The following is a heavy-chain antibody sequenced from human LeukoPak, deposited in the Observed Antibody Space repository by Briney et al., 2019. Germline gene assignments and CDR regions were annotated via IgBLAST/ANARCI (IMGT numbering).Heavy chain of an antibody. D-gene: IGHD2-15*01. CDR3: ARDRLYCSGARCYRWFDP. CDR1: GFASSNYA. J-gene: IGHJ5*01. V-gene: IGHV3-30-3*01. CDR2: IPFDGSKK. Sequence: GASLRLSCAGSGFASSNYAMHWVRQAPGKGLEYVAFIPFDGSKKYYADSVKGRFTVSRDNSQNVLYLLLNSLRLEDTAVYYCARDRLYCSGARCYRWFDPWGQGTLVFVSS.